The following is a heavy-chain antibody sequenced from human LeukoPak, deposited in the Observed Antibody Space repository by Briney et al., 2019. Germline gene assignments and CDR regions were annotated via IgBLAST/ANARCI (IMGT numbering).Heavy chain of an antibody. J-gene: IGHJ4*02. CDR1: GFTFSTYG. CDR3: AKEYDILTGYYTDLDY. CDR2: ISGGSDNT. Sequence: PGGSLRLSCAASGFTFSTYGLSWVRQAPGKGLEWVSAISGGSDNTYYAHSMKGRFTISRDNSKNTLYLQMNSLRAEDTAVYYCAKEYDILTGYYTDLDYWGQGTLVTVSA. D-gene: IGHD3-9*01. V-gene: IGHV3-23*01.